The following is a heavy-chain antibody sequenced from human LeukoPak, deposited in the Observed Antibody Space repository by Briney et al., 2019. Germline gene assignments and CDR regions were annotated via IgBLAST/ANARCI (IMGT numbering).Heavy chain of an antibody. D-gene: IGHD6-19*01. V-gene: IGHV3-30*02. CDR3: AKTGIAVAGNFDY. J-gene: IGHJ4*02. Sequence: PGGSLGLSCAASGFTFSSYGMHWVRQAPGKGLEWVAFIRYDGSNKYYADSVKGRFTISRDNSKNTLYLQMNSLRAEDTAVYYCAKTGIAVAGNFDYWGQGTLVTVSS. CDR1: GFTFSSYG. CDR2: IRYDGSNK.